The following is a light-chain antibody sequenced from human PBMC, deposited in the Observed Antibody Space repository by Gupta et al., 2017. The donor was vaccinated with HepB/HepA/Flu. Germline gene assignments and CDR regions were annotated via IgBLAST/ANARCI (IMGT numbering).Light chain of an antibody. CDR3: QVWDSNNVK. V-gene: IGLV3-9*01. CDR1: NIGRKN. Sequence: SYELTQPLSVSVAPGQTATITCGGDNIGRKNVHWYQHRPGQAPVLVIYRDDNRPSGIPERFSGSNSGSTATLTISRAQAGDEADYCCQVWDSNNVKFGGGTKLTVL. CDR2: RDD. J-gene: IGLJ2*01.